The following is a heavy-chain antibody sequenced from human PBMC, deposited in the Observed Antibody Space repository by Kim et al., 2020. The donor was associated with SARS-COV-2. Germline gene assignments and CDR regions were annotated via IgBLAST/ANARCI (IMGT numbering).Heavy chain of an antibody. D-gene: IGHD2-8*02. CDR3: ASLRGWGPYWYYGMDV. CDR1: GGSISSYY. J-gene: IGHJ6*02. V-gene: IGHV4-59*13. Sequence: SETLSLTCTVSGGSISSYYWSWIRQPPGKGLEWIGYIYYSGSTNYNPSLKSRVTISVDTSKNQFSLKLSSVTAADTAVYYCASLRGWGPYWYYGMDVWGQGTTVTVSS. CDR2: IYYSGST.